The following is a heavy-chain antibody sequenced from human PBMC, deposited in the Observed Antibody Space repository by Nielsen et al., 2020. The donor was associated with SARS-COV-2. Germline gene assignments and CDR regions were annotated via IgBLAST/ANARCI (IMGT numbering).Heavy chain of an antibody. CDR1: GGSVSSGSYY. Sequence: SETLSLTCTLSGGSVSSGSYYWSWILQPPGKGLEWIGYIYYIGSTNYNPSLKSRVTISVDTSKNQFSLKLSSMTAADTAVYYCARHHPPAYYDFWSGYGLDPKYDPWGQGTLVTVSS. V-gene: IGHV4-61*01. CDR3: ARHHPPAYYDFWSGYGLDPKYDP. CDR2: IYYIGST. J-gene: IGHJ5*02. D-gene: IGHD3-3*01.